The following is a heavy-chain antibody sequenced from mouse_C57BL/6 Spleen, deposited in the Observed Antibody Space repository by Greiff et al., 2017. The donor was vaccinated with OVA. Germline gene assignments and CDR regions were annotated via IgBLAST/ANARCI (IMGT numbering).Heavy chain of an antibody. D-gene: IGHD1-1*01. CDR1: GYTFTDHT. V-gene: IGHV1-78*01. J-gene: IGHJ3*01. CDR2: IYPRDGST. Sequence: VQLQQSDAELVKPGASVKISCKVSGYTFTDHTIHWMKQRPEQGLEWIGYIYPRDGSTKYNEKFKGKATLTADKSSSTAYMQLNSLTSEDSAIYFCARGELRYHAWFAYWGQGTLVTVSA. CDR3: ARGELRYHAWFAY.